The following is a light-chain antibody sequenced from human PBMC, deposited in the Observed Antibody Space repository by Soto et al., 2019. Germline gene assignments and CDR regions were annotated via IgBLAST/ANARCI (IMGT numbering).Light chain of an antibody. J-gene: IGLJ1*01. CDR1: SSDVGGHNY. V-gene: IGLV2-14*01. CDR2: EVS. CDR3: SSYTRSTTLA. Sequence: QSVLTQPASVSGSPGQSITISCTGTSSDVGGHNYVSWYQQHPGKAPKLMIYEVSNRPSGVSRLFSGSKSGNTASLTISGLQAEDEADYYCSSYTRSTTLAFGSGTKLTV.